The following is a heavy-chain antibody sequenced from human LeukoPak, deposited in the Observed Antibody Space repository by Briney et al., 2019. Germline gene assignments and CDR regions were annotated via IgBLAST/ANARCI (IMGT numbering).Heavy chain of an antibody. Sequence: ASVKVSCKASGYTFTGYYMHWVRQAPGQGLEWMGRINPNSGGTNYAQKFQGRVTMTRDTSISTAYMELSRLRSDDTAVYYCARVPAAANWFVPWGQGTLVTVSS. CDR1: GYTFTGYY. J-gene: IGHJ5*02. D-gene: IGHD2-2*01. CDR2: INPNSGGT. CDR3: ARVPAAANWFVP. V-gene: IGHV1-2*06.